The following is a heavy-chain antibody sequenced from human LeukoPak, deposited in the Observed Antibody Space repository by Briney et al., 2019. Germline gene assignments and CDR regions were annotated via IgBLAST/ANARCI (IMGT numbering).Heavy chain of an antibody. V-gene: IGHV3-11*01. Sequence: GGSLRLSCAAAGFTLSEYYMSWIRQAPGKGLEWVAYISSSGSTIYYADSVKGRFNISRENAKNSLYLQMNSLRAEDTAVYYCARDKGGSGLNWFDTWGQGTLVTVSS. CDR3: ARDKGGSGLNWFDT. CDR2: ISSSGSTI. J-gene: IGHJ5*02. CDR1: GFTLSEYY. D-gene: IGHD3-10*01.